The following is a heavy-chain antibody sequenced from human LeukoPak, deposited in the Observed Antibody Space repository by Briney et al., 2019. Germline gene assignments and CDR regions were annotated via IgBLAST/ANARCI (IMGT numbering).Heavy chain of an antibody. CDR3: ARDSSSSSAFDI. CDR2: ISYDGSNK. Sequence: QTGGSLRLSCAASGFTFSSYAMHWVRQAPGKGLEWVAVISYDGSNKYYADSVKGRFTISRDNAKNSLYLQMNSLRAEDTAVYYCARDSSSSSAFDIWGQGTMVTVSS. D-gene: IGHD6-6*01. CDR1: GFTFSSYA. J-gene: IGHJ3*02. V-gene: IGHV3-30-3*01.